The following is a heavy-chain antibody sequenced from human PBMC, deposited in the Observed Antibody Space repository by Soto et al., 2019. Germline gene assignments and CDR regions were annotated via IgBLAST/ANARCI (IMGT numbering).Heavy chain of an antibody. J-gene: IGHJ5*02. CDR3: ARHIVQFDP. Sequence: SEALSPTSRCSGCPIRIGVYTRTWVRQTPGKGLEWIGYIYHSGSTYYNPSLKSRVTFSVDRSKNQFSLKLSSVTAADTAVYYCARHIVQFDPWGQGTLVTISS. V-gene: IGHV4-30-2*01. CDR2: IYHSGST. D-gene: IGHD2-8*01. CDR1: GCPIRIGVYT.